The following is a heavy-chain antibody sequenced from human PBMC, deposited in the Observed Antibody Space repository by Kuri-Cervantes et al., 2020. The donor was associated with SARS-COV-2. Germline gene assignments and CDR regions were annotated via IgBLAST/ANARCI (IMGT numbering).Heavy chain of an antibody. J-gene: IGHJ4*02. CDR1: GGTFSSYT. CDR3: ATAGSRSNDLDY. D-gene: IGHD1-1*01. V-gene: IGHV1-24*01. CDR2: FDPEDGET. Sequence: ASVKVSCKASGGTFSSYTISWVRQAPGQGLEWMGGFDPEDGETIYAQKFQGRVTMTEDTSTDTAYMELSSLRSEDTAVYYCATAGSRSNDLDYWGQGTLVTVSS.